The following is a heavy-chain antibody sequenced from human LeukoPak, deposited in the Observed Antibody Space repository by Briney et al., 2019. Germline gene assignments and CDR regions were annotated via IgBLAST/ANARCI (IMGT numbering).Heavy chain of an antibody. J-gene: IGHJ3*02. D-gene: IGHD2/OR15-2a*01. Sequence: GGSLRLSCGASGFTFSNYGMLWVRQAPGKGLEWVAYIRCDGIIKLYADSMKGRFTISRDNSKNSIYLQINSLRAEDTVVYYSARAKSRITHAFDIWGQGTMVTVSS. V-gene: IGHV3-30*02. CDR2: IRCDGIIK. CDR3: ARAKSRITHAFDI. CDR1: GFTFSNYG.